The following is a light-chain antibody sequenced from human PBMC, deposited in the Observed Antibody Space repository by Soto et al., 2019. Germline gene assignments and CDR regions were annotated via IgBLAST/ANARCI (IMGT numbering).Light chain of an antibody. Sequence: EIVLTQSPDTLSLSPGERATVSLSASQSVSRSNLAWYQHKPGQAPRLLIYGTSNRATGIPDRFTGSGSGTDLTLTISSLEPEDFAVYYCEQYGSSPPSITFGQGTRLEIK. V-gene: IGKV3-20*01. CDR2: GTS. CDR3: EQYGSSPPSIT. CDR1: QSVSRSN. J-gene: IGKJ5*01.